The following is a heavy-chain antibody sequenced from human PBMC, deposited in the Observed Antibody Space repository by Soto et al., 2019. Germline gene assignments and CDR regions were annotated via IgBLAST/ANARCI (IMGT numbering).Heavy chain of an antibody. CDR1: GLTVSGKKY. Sequence: DVQLVESGGGLIQPGESLRLSCAAFGLTVSGKKYVAWVRQAPGKGLEWVSALYDVDGTYYADSVKGRFTTSRDSSKTTVYLQMNGLRPDDTAVYYCASWHEPEHAYDVWGQGTTVTVSS. CDR2: LYDVDGT. J-gene: IGHJ3*01. CDR3: ASWHEPEHAYDV. V-gene: IGHV3-53*01. D-gene: IGHD1-1*01.